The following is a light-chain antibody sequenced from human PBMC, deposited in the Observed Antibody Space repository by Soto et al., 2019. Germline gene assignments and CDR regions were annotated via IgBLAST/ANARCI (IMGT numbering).Light chain of an antibody. J-gene: IGKJ2*01. CDR3: QQSYTTPYT. CDR1: QTVSSN. CDR2: GVS. V-gene: IGKV3-15*01. Sequence: EIVMTQSPATLSVSPGERATLSCRASQTVSSNLAWYQQQPGQAPRLLIYGVSTRATGVPARFSGSGSGTEFTLTISSLQSEDFATYYCQQSYTTPYTFGQGTKLQI.